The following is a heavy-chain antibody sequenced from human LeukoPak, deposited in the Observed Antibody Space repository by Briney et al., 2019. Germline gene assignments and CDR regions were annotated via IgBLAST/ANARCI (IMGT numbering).Heavy chain of an antibody. Sequence: SVKVSCKASGGTFSSYAISWVRQAPGQGLEWMGGIIPIFGTANYAQKFQGRVTITADESTSTAYMGLSSLRSEDTAVYYCARPSSIAAPGYMDVWGKGTTVTVSS. J-gene: IGHJ6*03. D-gene: IGHD6-6*01. CDR1: GGTFSSYA. V-gene: IGHV1-69*01. CDR3: ARPSSIAAPGYMDV. CDR2: IIPIFGTA.